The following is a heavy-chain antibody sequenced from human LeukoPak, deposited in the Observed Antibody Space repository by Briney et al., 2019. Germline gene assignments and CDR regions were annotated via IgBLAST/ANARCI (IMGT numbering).Heavy chain of an antibody. CDR1: GFTFSRYW. Sequence: GSLRLSCTASGFTFSRYWMTWVRQAPGKGLEWVANIKEDGSAKYYVDSMKGRFTISRDNAKNSLYLQINSLRAEDTAVYYCARDLVGGWDDSSGYYYGYFDYWGQGTLVTVSS. D-gene: IGHD3-22*01. J-gene: IGHJ4*02. V-gene: IGHV3-7*01. CDR2: IKEDGSAK. CDR3: ARDLVGGWDDSSGYYYGYFDY.